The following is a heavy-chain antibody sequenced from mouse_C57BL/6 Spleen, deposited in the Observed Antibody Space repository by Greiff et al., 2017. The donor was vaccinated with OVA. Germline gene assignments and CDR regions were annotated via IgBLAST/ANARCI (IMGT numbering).Heavy chain of an antibody. D-gene: IGHD1-1*01. V-gene: IGHV1-82*01. CDR3: ARQVNYYGSSYWYFDV. Sequence: QVHVKQSGPELVKPGASVKLSCKASGYAFSSSWMNWVKQRPGKGLEWIGRIYPGDGDTNYNGKFKGKATLTADKSSSTAYMQLSSLTSEDSAVYFCARQVNYYGSSYWYFDVWGTGTTVTVSS. J-gene: IGHJ1*03. CDR2: IYPGDGDT. CDR1: GYAFSSSW.